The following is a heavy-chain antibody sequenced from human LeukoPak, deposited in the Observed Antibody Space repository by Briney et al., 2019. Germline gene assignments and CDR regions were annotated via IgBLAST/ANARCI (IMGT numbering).Heavy chain of an antibody. Sequence: SETLSLTCAVYGGSFSGYYWSWIRQPPGKGLEWIGEINHSGSTNYNPSLKSRVTISVDTSKNQFSLQLSSVTAADTAVYYCARVVGATSIDYWGQGTLVTVSS. CDR3: ARVVGATSIDY. CDR1: GGSFSGYY. D-gene: IGHD2-15*01. CDR2: INHSGST. V-gene: IGHV4-34*01. J-gene: IGHJ4*02.